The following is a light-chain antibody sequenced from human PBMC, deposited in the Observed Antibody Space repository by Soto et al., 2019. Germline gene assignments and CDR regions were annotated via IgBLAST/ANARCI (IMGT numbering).Light chain of an antibody. V-gene: IGKV2D-29*01. CDR3: MQGIQVTIT. Sequence: EIVRTQTPLRLSVTPGEPASISCQSRRSLLHTDGKTYLYCYQQKSGQPPQLXXYEVSRRFSGVPDRFSGSGSGTDFTLKISRVEAEDVGVYDCMQGIQVTITFGQGTRLEIK. CDR2: EVS. J-gene: IGKJ5*01. CDR1: RSLLHTDGKTY.